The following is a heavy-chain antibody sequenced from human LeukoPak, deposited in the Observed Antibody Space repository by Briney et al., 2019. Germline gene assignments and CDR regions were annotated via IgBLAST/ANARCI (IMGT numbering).Heavy chain of an antibody. CDR1: GGSISSYY. Sequence: SETLSLTCTVSGGSISSYYWSWIRQPPGKGLEWIGYIYYSGSTNYNPSLKSRVTISVDTSKNQFSLKLSSVTAADTAVYYCARLLGGYVPAFDIWGQGKMVTVSS. D-gene: IGHD3-9*01. V-gene: IGHV4-59*01. J-gene: IGHJ3*02. CDR2: IYYSGST. CDR3: ARLLGGYVPAFDI.